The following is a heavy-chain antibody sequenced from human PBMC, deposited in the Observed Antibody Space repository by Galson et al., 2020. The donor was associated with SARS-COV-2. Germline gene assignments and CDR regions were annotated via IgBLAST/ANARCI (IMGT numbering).Heavy chain of an antibody. CDR2: IYPDDSYT. D-gene: IGHD6-19*01. Sequence: GESLKISCKASRYSFTNYWIGWVRQMPGKGLEWMGVIYPDDSYTIYSPSFQGQVTISADKSITTAYLQWSGLKASDTAMYYCARHGASSGWYEGIDYWGQGTLVAVSP. V-gene: IGHV5-51*01. CDR1: RYSFTNYW. CDR3: ARHGASSGWYEGIDY. J-gene: IGHJ4*02.